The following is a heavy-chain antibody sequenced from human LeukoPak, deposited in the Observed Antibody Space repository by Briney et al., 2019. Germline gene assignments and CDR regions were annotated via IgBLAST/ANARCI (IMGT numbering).Heavy chain of an antibody. Sequence: GGSLRLSCAASGFIFSNYALHWVRQAPGKGLEWVAVISYDGSNKYYADSVKGRFTISRDNSKNTLYLQMNSLRAEDTAVYYCARARQVGAMRCPFDYWGQGTLVTVSS. CDR3: ARARQVGAMRCPFDY. V-gene: IGHV3-30-3*01. CDR1: GFIFSNYA. J-gene: IGHJ4*02. CDR2: ISYDGSNK. D-gene: IGHD1-26*01.